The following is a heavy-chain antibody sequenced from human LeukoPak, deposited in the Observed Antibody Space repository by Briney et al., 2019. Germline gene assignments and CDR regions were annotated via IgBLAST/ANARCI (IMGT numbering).Heavy chain of an antibody. V-gene: IGHV4-39*01. D-gene: IGHD5-12*01. Sequence: SETLSLTCIVSGDSISSGSHYWGWIRQPPGQSLEWIGNIYYSGSTYYNPSLKSRVTISVDTSKNQFSLKVTSVTAADTAVYYCARSRNMATKTTWDYWGQGSLVTVSS. CDR3: ARSRNMATKTTWDY. CDR2: IYYSGST. CDR1: GDSISSGSHY. J-gene: IGHJ4*02.